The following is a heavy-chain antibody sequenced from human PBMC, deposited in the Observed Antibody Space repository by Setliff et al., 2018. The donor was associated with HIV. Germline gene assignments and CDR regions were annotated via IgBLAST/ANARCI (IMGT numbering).Heavy chain of an antibody. CDR2: IYHSGTT. CDR1: GGSITSSNW. V-gene: IGHV4-4*02. CDR3: AMGSSGYPFDY. D-gene: IGHD3-22*01. Sequence: PSETLSLTCTVSGGSITSSNWWSWVRQPPGKGLEWIGEIYHSGTTNYNPSLKSRVTISVDTSKNQFSLRLTSVTAADAAVYFCAMGSSGYPFDYWGQGSLVTVSS. J-gene: IGHJ4*02.